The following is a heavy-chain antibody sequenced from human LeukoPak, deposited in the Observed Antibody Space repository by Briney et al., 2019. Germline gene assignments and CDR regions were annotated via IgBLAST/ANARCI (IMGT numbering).Heavy chain of an antibody. J-gene: IGHJ4*02. Sequence: GGSLRLSCAASGFTFSSYSMNWVRQAPGKGLEWVSSISSSSSYIYYADSVKGRFTISRDSSKDTLYLQMNSLRAEDTAVYFCARKALGYRLAYGDYWGQGTLVTVSS. V-gene: IGHV3-21*04. CDR1: GFTFSSYS. D-gene: IGHD5-12*01. CDR3: ARKALGYRLAYGDY. CDR2: ISSSSSYI.